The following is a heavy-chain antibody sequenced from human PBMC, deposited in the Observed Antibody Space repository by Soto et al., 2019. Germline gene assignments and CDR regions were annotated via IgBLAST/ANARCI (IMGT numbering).Heavy chain of an antibody. CDR3: ARIPVDTGMIYWFDP. Sequence: PSETLSLTCTVSGGSVSSGDYYWSWIRQPPGKGLEWIGHIYYSGSTSFNPSLKSRVTISVDTSKNRFSLKVNSVAAADTAVYYCARIPVDTGMIYWFDPWGQGTLVTVSS. D-gene: IGHD5-18*01. CDR1: GGSVSSGDYY. V-gene: IGHV4-61*08. J-gene: IGHJ5*02. CDR2: IYYSGST.